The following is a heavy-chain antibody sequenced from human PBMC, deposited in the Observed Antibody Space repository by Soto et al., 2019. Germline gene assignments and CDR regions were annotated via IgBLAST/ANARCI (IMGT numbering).Heavy chain of an antibody. J-gene: IGHJ5*02. V-gene: IGHV3-21*01. D-gene: IGHD3-16*01. CDR2: ISRSSSYI. Sequence: EVQLVESGGGLVKPGGSLRLSCAASGFTFSSYSMNWVRQAPGKGLEWVSSISRSSSYIYYADSVKGRFTISRDNAKNSLYLQMNSLGAEDTAVYYCARDLHDYVSFRFDPWGQGTLVTVSS. CDR1: GFTFSSYS. CDR3: ARDLHDYVSFRFDP.